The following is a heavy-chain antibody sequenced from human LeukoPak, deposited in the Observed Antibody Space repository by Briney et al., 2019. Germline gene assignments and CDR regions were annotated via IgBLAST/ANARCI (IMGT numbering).Heavy chain of an antibody. CDR1: GGSFSGYY. CDR2: INHSGST. D-gene: IGHD3-16*01. V-gene: IGHV4-34*01. CDR3: ASWASLYFDY. Sequence: SETLSLTCAVYGGSFSGYYWSWIRQPPGKGLEWIGEINHSGSTNYNPSLKSRVTISVDTSKNQFSLKLSSVTAADTAVYCCASWASLYFDYWGQGTLVTVSS. J-gene: IGHJ4*02.